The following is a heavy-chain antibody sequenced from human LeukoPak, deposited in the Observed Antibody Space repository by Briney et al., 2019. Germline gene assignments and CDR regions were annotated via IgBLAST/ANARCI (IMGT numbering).Heavy chain of an antibody. V-gene: IGHV3-66*01. J-gene: IGHJ4*02. CDR1: GFTVSSNY. CDR2: IYSGGST. CDR3: ARVATAYFDY. Sequence: PGGSLRLSCAASGFTVSSNYMSWVRQAPGKGLEWVSVIYSGGSTYYADSVKGGFTISRDNSKNTLYLQMNSLRAEDTAVYYCARVATAYFDYWGQGTLVTVSS.